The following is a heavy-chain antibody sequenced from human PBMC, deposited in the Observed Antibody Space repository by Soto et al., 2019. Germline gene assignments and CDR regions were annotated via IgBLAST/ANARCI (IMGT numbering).Heavy chain of an antibody. Sequence: QVQLVQSGAEVKKPGASVKVSCKASGYTFTSYGISWVRQAPGQGLEWMGWISAYNGNTNYAQKLQGRVTMTTDTSTSTAYMELRSLRSDDTAVYYCAREEYCSSTSGLTYDYYGMDVWGQGTTVTVSS. CDR2: ISAYNGNT. CDR3: AREEYCSSTSGLTYDYYGMDV. V-gene: IGHV1-18*01. CDR1: GYTFTSYG. D-gene: IGHD2-2*01. J-gene: IGHJ6*02.